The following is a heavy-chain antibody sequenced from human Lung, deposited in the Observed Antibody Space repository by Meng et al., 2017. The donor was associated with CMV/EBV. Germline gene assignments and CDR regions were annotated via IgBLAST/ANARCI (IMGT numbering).Heavy chain of an antibody. V-gene: IGHV3-7*04. CDR3: ARAGAYHDFWTAKEGGYYYYGMDV. Sequence: LXCAASGFTFSIYWMSWVRQAPGKGLEWVANIKEDGTENNYADSVKGRFTISRDNAENSLYLQMSSLRVGDTAIYYCARAGAYHDFWTAKEGGYYYYGMDVLXQGTXVTVSS. J-gene: IGHJ6*02. CDR1: GFTFSIYW. D-gene: IGHD3/OR15-3a*01. CDR2: IKEDGTEN.